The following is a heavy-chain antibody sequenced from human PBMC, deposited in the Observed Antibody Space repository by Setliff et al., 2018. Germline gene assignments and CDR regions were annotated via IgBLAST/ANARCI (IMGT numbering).Heavy chain of an antibody. CDR3: ARGRNVAARLLDT. D-gene: IGHD6-6*01. CDR1: GGTFSHYY. CDR2: INHSGST. Sequence: SETLSLTCAAYGGTFSHYYWTWIRQSPGKGLEWIGEINHSGSTNYNPSLKSRVTISIDTSKDQFSLRMRSVTAADAAIYYCARGRNVAARLLDTWGQGSRVTVSS. V-gene: IGHV4-34*01. J-gene: IGHJ5*02.